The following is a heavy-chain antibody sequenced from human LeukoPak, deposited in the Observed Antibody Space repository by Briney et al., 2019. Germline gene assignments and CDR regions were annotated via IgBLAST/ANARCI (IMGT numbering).Heavy chain of an antibody. Sequence: GGSLRLSCAASGFTFSSYEMNWVRQAPGKGLEWVSYISSSGSTIYYADSVKGRFTISRDNSKNTLYLQMNSLRAEDTAVYYCAKSRADTPLDAFDIWGQGTMVTVSS. CDR3: AKSRADTPLDAFDI. J-gene: IGHJ3*02. CDR1: GFTFSSYE. V-gene: IGHV3-48*03. D-gene: IGHD5-18*01. CDR2: ISSSGSTI.